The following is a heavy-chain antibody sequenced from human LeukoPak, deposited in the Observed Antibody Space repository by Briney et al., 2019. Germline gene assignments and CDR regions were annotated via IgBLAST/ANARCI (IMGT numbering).Heavy chain of an antibody. D-gene: IGHD3-3*01. J-gene: IGHJ6*03. V-gene: IGHV3-48*03. Sequence: PGGSLRPSCAASGFTFSSYEMNWVRQAPGKGLEWVSYISSSGSTIYYADSVKGRFTISRDNAKNSLYLQMNSLRAEDTAVYYCARDGGVHDFWSGYSLGYYYYYMDVWGKGTTVTVSS. CDR3: ARDGGVHDFWSGYSLGYYYYYMDV. CDR1: GFTFSSYE. CDR2: ISSSGSTI.